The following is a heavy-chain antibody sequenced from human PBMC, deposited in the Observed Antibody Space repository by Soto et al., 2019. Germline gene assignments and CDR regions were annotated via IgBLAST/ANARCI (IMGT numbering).Heavy chain of an antibody. V-gene: IGHV6-1*01. D-gene: IGHD3-10*01. J-gene: IGHJ4*02. CDR3: ARSTGDLDY. CDR2: TYFRSKWYN. CDR1: GDSVSSNSAA. Sequence: PSQTLSLTCAIPGDSVSSNSAAWSWIRQSPSRGLEWLGRTYFRSKWYNDYAVSVKSRITVNPDTSKNQFSLQLNSVTPEDTAIYYCARSTGDLDYWGLGTLVTVS.